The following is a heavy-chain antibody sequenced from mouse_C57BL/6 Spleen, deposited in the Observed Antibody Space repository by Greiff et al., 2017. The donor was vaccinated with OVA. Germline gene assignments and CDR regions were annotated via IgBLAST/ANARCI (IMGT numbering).Heavy chain of an antibody. CDR2: IYPGDGDT. Sequence: QVQLKQSGPELVKPGASVKISCKASGYAFSSSWMNWVKQRPGKGLEWIGRIYPGDGDTNYNGKFKGKATLTADKSSSTAYMQLSSLTSEDSAVYFCAREDGTGFAYWGQGTLVTVSA. V-gene: IGHV1-82*01. D-gene: IGHD4-1*01. CDR1: GYAFSSSW. CDR3: AREDGTGFAY. J-gene: IGHJ3*01.